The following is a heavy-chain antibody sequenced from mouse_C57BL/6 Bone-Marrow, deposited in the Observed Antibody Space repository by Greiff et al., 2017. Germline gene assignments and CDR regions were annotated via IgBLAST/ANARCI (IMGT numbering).Heavy chain of an antibody. J-gene: IGHJ3*01. CDR1: GFSLTSYG. Sequence: QVHVKQPGPGLVQPSQSLSITCTVSGFSLTSYGVHWVRQSPGKGLEWLGVIWSGGSTDYNAAFMSRLSITKDNSKSQVFFKMNSLQADDTAIYYCANNPIYYGNSSAYWGQGTLVTVSA. V-gene: IGHV2-5*01. CDR3: ANNPIYYGNSSAY. D-gene: IGHD2-1*01. CDR2: IWSGGST.